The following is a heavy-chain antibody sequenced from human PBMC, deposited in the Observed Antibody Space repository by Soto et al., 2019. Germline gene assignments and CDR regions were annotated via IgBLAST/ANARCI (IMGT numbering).Heavy chain of an antibody. J-gene: IGHJ5*02. CDR3: ASSRRGYCSSTSCSGPFDP. D-gene: IGHD2-2*01. V-gene: IGHV1-18*01. Sequence: GASVKVSCKASGYTFTSYGISWVRQAPGQGLEWMGWISAYNGNTNYAQKLQGRVTMTTDTSTSTAYMELRSLRSDDTAVYYCASSRRGYCSSTSCSGPFDPWGQGTLVTVS. CDR1: GYTFTSYG. CDR2: ISAYNGNT.